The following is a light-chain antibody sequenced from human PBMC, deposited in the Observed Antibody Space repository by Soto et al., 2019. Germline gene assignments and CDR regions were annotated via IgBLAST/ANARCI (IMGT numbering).Light chain of an antibody. Sequence: QSALTQPASVSGSPGKSITISCTGTSSDVGGYNYVSWYQQHPGKDPKLMISDVSNRPSGVSNRFSGSKSGNTASLTISGLQAEDEADSYCSSYTSSSTLFGGGTQVTVL. CDR2: DVS. CDR3: SSYTSSSTL. J-gene: IGLJ2*01. V-gene: IGLV2-14*01. CDR1: SSDVGGYNY.